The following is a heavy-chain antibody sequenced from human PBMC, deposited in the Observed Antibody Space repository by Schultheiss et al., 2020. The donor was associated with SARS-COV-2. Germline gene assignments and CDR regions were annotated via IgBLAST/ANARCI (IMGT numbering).Heavy chain of an antibody. J-gene: IGHJ4*02. V-gene: IGHV4-34*01. CDR1: GFTVSSNY. CDR2: INHSGST. Sequence: ESLKISCAASGFTVSSNYMSWIRQPPGKGLEWIGEINHSGSTNYNPSLKSRVTISVDTSKNQFSLKLSSVTAADTAVYYCARGRPRITMIVVARWARYFDYWGQGTLVTVSS. CDR3: ARGRPRITMIVVARWARYFDY. D-gene: IGHD3-22*01.